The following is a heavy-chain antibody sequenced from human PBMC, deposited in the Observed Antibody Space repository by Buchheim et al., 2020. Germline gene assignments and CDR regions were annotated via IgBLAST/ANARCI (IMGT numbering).Heavy chain of an antibody. J-gene: IGHJ4*02. CDR2: ISYDGSNK. Sequence: QVQLVESGGGVVQPGRSLRLSCAASGFTFSSYGMHWVRQAPGKGLEWVAVISYDGSNKYYADSVKGRFTISRGNSKNTLYLQMNSLRAEDTAVYYCAKDQLRFLEWLLYGIDYWGQGTL. CDR1: GFTFSSYG. D-gene: IGHD3-3*01. CDR3: AKDQLRFLEWLLYGIDY. V-gene: IGHV3-30*18.